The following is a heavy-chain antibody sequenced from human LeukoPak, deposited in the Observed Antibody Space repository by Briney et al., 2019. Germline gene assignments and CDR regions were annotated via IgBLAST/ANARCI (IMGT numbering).Heavy chain of an antibody. D-gene: IGHD2-15*01. CDR1: GFTFSSYS. CDR2: ISSSSSYI. J-gene: IGHJ4*02. CDR3: ARERPDIAPRYDY. V-gene: IGHV3-21*01. Sequence: GSLRLSCAASGFTFSSYSMNWVRQAPGKGLEWVSSISSSSSYIYYADSVKGRFTISRDNAKNSLYLQMNSLRAEDTAVYYCARERPDIAPRYDYWGQGTLVTVSS.